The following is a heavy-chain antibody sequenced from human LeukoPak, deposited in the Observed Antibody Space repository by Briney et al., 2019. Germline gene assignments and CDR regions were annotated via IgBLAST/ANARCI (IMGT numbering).Heavy chain of an antibody. J-gene: IGHJ4*02. V-gene: IGHV4-59*01. D-gene: IGHD3-16*01. CDR3: AAYETYNYVLDY. CDR2: IYYSGST. CDR1: GGSISSYY. Sequence: SETLSLTCTVSGGSISSYYWSWIRQPPGRGLEWIGYIYYSGSTNYNPSLKSRVTISVDTSKNQFSLKLSSVTAADTAVYYCAAYETYNYVLDYWGQGTLVTVSS.